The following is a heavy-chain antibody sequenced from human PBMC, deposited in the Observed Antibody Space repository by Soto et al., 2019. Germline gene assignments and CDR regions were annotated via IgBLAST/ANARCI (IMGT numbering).Heavy chain of an antibody. CDR2: INSDGIT. CDR1: GFTFSNYW. Sequence: GGSLRLSCAASGFTFSNYWMHWVRQAPGKGLVWVSHINSDGITAYADSVKGRFTISRDNAKNTLDLQMNSLRAEDTAVYFCARVGYSYGPFDYWGQGTLVTVSS. J-gene: IGHJ4*02. V-gene: IGHV3-74*01. CDR3: ARVGYSYGPFDY. D-gene: IGHD5-18*01.